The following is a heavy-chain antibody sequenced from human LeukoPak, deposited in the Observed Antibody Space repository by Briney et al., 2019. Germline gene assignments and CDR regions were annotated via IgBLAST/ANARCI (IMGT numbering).Heavy chain of an antibody. V-gene: IGHV4-59*01. CDR2: ISNSGST. Sequence: SETLSLTCTVSGGSMSTYFWTWIRQPPGKGLEWIGYISNSGSTNYNPSLKSRVTILMDTSKKQFSLKLSSVTAADTAVYYCARELIVGATMAFDMWGQGTRVTVSS. D-gene: IGHD1-26*01. CDR1: GGSMSTYF. CDR3: ARELIVGATMAFDM. J-gene: IGHJ3*02.